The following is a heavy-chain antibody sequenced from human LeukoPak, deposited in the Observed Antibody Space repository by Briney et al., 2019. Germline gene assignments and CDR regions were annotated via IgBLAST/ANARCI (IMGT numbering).Heavy chain of an antibody. CDR3: AREWLTHYFDY. J-gene: IGHJ4*02. Sequence: SETLSLTCAVYGGSFSGYYWSWIRQPPGKGLEWIGEINHSGSTNYNPSLKSRVTISVDTSKNQFSLKLSSVTAADTAVYYCAREWLTHYFDYWGQGTLVTVSS. D-gene: IGHD5-12*01. CDR2: INHSGST. V-gene: IGHV4-34*01. CDR1: GGSFSGYY.